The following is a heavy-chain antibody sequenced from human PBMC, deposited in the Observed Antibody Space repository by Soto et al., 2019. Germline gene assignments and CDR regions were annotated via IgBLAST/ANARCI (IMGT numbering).Heavy chain of an antibody. D-gene: IGHD5-18*01. Sequence: SDTLSLTCTVSGGSISSSSYYWGWIRQPPGKGLEWIGSIYYSGSTYYNPSLKSRVTISVDTSKCQFSLKLSSVTAADTAVYYCTCIFSGGYGYGFYYYGMDVWGQGTTVT. CDR3: TCIFSGGYGYGFYYYGMDV. CDR2: IYYSGST. J-gene: IGHJ6*02. CDR1: GGSISSSSYY. V-gene: IGHV4-39*01.